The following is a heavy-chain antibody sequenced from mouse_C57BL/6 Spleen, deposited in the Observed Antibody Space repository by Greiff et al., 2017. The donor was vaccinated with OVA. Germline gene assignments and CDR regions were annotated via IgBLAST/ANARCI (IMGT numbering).Heavy chain of an antibody. V-gene: IGHV1-63*01. CDR1: GYTFTNYW. J-gene: IGHJ2*01. Sequence: VQGVESGAELVRPGTSVKMSCKASGYTFTNYWIGWAKQRPGHGLEWIGDIYPGGGYTNYNEKFKGKATLTADKSSSTAYMQFSSLTSEDSAIYYCARGDTAHYFDYWGQGTTLTVSS. D-gene: IGHD5-1-1*01. CDR2: IYPGGGYT. CDR3: ARGDTAHYFDY.